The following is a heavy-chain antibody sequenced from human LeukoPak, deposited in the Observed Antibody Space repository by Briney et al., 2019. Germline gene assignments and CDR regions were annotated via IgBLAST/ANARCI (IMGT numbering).Heavy chain of an antibody. CDR1: GFSFSSYA. J-gene: IGHJ4*02. V-gene: IGHV3-23*01. D-gene: IGHD1-26*01. CDR2: VHGSDAGT. Sequence: GSLKLSCAASGFSFSSYAMNWVRQAPGKGLEWISSVHGSDAGTSYAGSVKGRITISRDNSKNTLYLQMNSLRAEDTAVYYCAKNRGGSYYSGSDYWGQGTLVTVSS. CDR3: AKNRGGSYYSGSDY.